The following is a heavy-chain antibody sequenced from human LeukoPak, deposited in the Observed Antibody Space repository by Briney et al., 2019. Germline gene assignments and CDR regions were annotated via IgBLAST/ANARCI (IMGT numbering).Heavy chain of an antibody. CDR3: ARHGSGSYWFRFDP. J-gene: IGHJ5*02. V-gene: IGHV4-59*08. CDR2: IYYSGST. Sequence: SETLSLTCTVSGGSISSDYWSWIRQPPGKGLEWIGYIYYSGSTNYNPSLKSRVTISLDTSKKQFSLKLSSVTAADTAEYYCARHGSGSYWFRFDPWGQGTLVTVSS. D-gene: IGHD3-10*01. CDR1: GGSISSDY.